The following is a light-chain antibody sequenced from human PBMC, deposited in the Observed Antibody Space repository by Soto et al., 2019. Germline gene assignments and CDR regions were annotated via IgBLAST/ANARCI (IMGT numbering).Light chain of an antibody. J-gene: IGKJ2*01. CDR1: QTITTY. CDR2: AAI. CDR3: QQTYSTPHT. V-gene: IGKV1-39*01. Sequence: DIQMTQSPSSLSASVGDRVTITCRASQTITTYLNWYQHKPGKAPKLLIYAAISLQSGVPSRLSGSASGTDFTLTISSLQPEDFATYYCQQTYSTPHTFGQGTKVEIK.